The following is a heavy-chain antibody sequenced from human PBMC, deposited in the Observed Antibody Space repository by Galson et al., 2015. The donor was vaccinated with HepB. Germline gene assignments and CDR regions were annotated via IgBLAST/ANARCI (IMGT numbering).Heavy chain of an antibody. J-gene: IGHJ6*02. CDR2: ITPIFGPA. D-gene: IGHD6-6*01. Sequence: SVKVSCKASGGSFGTYTLSWVRQAPGQGLEWMGGITPIFGPASYTQKFQGRVTIIADESTSTAYMELSSLRDEDTAVYYCARDGYSSSAYYYYGMDVWGQGTTVTVSS. CDR1: GGSFGTYT. V-gene: IGHV1-69*13. CDR3: ARDGYSSSAYYYYGMDV.